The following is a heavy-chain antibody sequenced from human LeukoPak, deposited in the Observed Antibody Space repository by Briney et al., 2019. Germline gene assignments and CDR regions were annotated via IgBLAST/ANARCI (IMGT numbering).Heavy chain of an antibody. CDR3: ATYSSLNRREFQY. CDR2: IKTDGSEK. Sequence: GGFLRLSCEGSGFTFSNYWMGWVRQAPGKGLQWVANIKTDGSEKYYVNSVKGRFTISRDNAKNSLYLQMNSLRAEDTAVYYCATYSSLNRREFQYWGQGTLLTVSS. CDR1: GFTFSNYW. V-gene: IGHV3-7*01. D-gene: IGHD3-22*01. J-gene: IGHJ1*01.